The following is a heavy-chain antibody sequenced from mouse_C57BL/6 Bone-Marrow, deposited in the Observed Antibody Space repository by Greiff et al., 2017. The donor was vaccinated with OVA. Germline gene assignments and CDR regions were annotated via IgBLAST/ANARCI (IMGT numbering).Heavy chain of an antibody. J-gene: IGHJ3*01. Sequence: EVKLMESGGGLVKPGGSLKLSCAASGFTFSSYAMSWVRRTPEKRLEWVATISDGGSYTYYPDNVKGRFTISRDNAKNNLYLQMSHLKSEDTAMYYCARGGGFAYWGQGTLVTVSA. V-gene: IGHV5-4*03. CDR1: GFTFSSYA. CDR3: ARGGGFAY. CDR2: ISDGGSYT.